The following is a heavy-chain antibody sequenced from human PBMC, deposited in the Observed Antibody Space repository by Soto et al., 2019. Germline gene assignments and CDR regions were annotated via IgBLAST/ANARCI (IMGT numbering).Heavy chain of an antibody. Sequence: PGGSLTLSCAASGFTFSSYSMNWVRQAPGKGLEWVSSISSSSSYIYYADSVKGRFTISRDNAKNSLYLQMNSLRAEDTAVYYCANIDFWSGYYYYYGLDVWGQGTTLPVSS. CDR2: ISSSSSYI. J-gene: IGHJ6*02. CDR3: ANIDFWSGYYYYYGLDV. D-gene: IGHD3-3*01. V-gene: IGHV3-21*01. CDR1: GFTFSSYS.